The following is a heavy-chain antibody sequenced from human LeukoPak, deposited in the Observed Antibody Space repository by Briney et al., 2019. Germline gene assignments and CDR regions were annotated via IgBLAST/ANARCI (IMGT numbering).Heavy chain of an antibody. CDR1: GDSISTYY. CDR3: ASSPLYYYDSSGYYLDY. J-gene: IGHJ4*02. CDR2: IYYSGST. D-gene: IGHD3-22*01. V-gene: IGHV4-59*12. Sequence: SETLSLTCTVSGDSISTYYWNWIRQPPGKGLEWIGYIYYSGSTSYNPSLKSRVTISVDTSKNQFSLKLSSVTAADTAVYYCASSPLYYYDSSGYYLDYWGQGTLVTVSS.